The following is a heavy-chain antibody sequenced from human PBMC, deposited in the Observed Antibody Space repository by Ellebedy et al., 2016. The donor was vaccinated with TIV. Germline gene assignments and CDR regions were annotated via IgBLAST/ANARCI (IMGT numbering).Heavy chain of an antibody. J-gene: IGHJ6*02. V-gene: IGHV3-30*04. CDR2: ISNDETYT. Sequence: GGSLRLSCAASDFTFNTSPMHWVRQAPGKGLEWVAAISNDETYTYYADSVRGRFSISRDNSKNTLYLQMNSLRAEDTAVYYCARRIAARPGYYYGMDVWGRGTTVTVSS. D-gene: IGHD6-6*01. CDR1: DFTFNTSP. CDR3: ARRIAARPGYYYGMDV.